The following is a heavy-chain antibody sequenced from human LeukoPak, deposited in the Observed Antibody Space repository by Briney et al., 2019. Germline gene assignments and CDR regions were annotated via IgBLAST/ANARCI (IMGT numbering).Heavy chain of an antibody. CDR2: IYPGDSDT. Sequence: GESLKISCKGSGYTFTSYWIGWVRQMPGKALEWMGIIYPGDSDTRYSPSFQGQVTISADKSISTAYLQWNSLKASDTAMYYWARHEAYYGSLGFDYWGQGTLVTVSS. V-gene: IGHV5-51*01. D-gene: IGHD1-26*01. J-gene: IGHJ4*02. CDR1: GYTFTSYW. CDR3: ARHEAYYGSLGFDY.